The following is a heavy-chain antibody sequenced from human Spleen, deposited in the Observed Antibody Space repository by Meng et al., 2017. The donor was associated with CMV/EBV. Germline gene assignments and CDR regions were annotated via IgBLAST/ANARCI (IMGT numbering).Heavy chain of an antibody. Sequence: GGSLRLSCKTSGYRFRDYWIGWVRQLPGKGLEWMGIVYPDDSETRYSPSFQGQVTISADKSISTAYLQWSSLKASDAAMYYCAVCSPLSFVYWGQGTLVTVSS. CDR2: VYPDDSET. V-gene: IGHV5-51*01. J-gene: IGHJ4*02. D-gene: IGHD2-15*01. CDR3: AVCSPLSFVY. CDR1: GYRFRDYW.